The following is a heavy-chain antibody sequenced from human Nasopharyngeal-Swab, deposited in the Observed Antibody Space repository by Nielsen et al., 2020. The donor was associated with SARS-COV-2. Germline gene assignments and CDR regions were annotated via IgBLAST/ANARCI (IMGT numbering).Heavy chain of an antibody. Sequence: ASVKVSCKASGYTFTDYYIHWIRQAPGQGLEWMGWINPVSGDTSYEQKFQGRVTLTRDTSISTAYMELSRLRSDDTALYYCAREVDLGRAFDYWGQGTLVTVSS. J-gene: IGHJ4*02. CDR3: AREVDLGRAFDY. V-gene: IGHV1-2*02. D-gene: IGHD3/OR15-3a*01. CDR1: GYTFTDYY. CDR2: INPVSGDT.